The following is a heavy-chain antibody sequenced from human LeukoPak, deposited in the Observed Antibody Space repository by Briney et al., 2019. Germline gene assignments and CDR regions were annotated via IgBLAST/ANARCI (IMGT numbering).Heavy chain of an antibody. CDR3: ARHVRRPPGVYMDV. J-gene: IGHJ6*03. V-gene: IGHV4-34*01. Sequence: SEILSLTCAVYGGSFRGYFWSWIRQPPGQGLEWIGEINNSGGTDFNPSLKSRVTISVDTSKNQFSLRLRSVTAADTAVYYCARHVRRPPGVYMDVWGKGTTVTVSS. CDR1: GGSFRGYF. CDR2: INNSGGT.